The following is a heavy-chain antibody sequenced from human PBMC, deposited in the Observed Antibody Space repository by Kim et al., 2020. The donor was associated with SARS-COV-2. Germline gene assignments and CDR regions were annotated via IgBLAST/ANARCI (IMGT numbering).Heavy chain of an antibody. CDR1: GGSINDNPYY. D-gene: IGHD1-26*01. V-gene: IGHV4-39*07. CDR2: IHNAGST. CDR3: ARDESYTNTWYYYFDH. Sequence: SETLSLTCTVSGGSINDNPYYWGWHRQRPGKELVWIASIHNAGSTSHNPTLRSRVTLSVYTSKNDFSLHLTASTAAAAAVYYCARDESYTNTWYYYFDH. J-gene: IGHJ4*01.